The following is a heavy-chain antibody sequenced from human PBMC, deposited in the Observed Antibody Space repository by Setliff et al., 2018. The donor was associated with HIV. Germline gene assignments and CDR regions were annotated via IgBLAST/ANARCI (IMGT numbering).Heavy chain of an antibody. D-gene: IGHD5-12*01. CDR1: GGSISSHY. CDR2: IYYSGSI. CDR3: ARGRLRPQTYYYYYYMDV. Sequence: SETLSLTCTVSGGSISSHYWSWIRQPPGKGLEWIGYIYYSGSINYNPSLKSRVTISVDTSKNQFSLKLSSVTAADTAVYYCARGRLRPQTYYYYYYMDVWGKGTTVTVSS. J-gene: IGHJ6*03. V-gene: IGHV4-59*11.